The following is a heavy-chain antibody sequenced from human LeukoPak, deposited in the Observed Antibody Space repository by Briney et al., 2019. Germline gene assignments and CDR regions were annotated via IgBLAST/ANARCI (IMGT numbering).Heavy chain of an antibody. CDR2: ISYDGSDK. D-gene: IGHD3-10*01. CDR1: GFTFSNYG. Sequence: GGSLRLSCAASGFTFSNYGMHWVRQAPGKGLEWVAVISYDGSDKHYADSVKGRFTISRDNAKNSLYLQMNSLRAEDTAVYYCAVYGSGSYLNYYYYGMDVWGKGTTVTVSS. J-gene: IGHJ6*04. V-gene: IGHV3-30*03. CDR3: AVYGSGSYLNYYYYGMDV.